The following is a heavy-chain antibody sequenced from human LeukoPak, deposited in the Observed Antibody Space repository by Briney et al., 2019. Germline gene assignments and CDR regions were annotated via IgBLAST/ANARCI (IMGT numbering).Heavy chain of an antibody. CDR3: ARDSRDGYNFYY. J-gene: IGHJ4*02. Sequence: ASVKVSCKASGYTFTSYDINWVRQATGQGLEWMGWMNPNSGNTGYAQKFQGRVTMTRNTSISTAYMELSSLRSEDTAVYYCARDSRDGYNFYYWGQGTLVTVSS. D-gene: IGHD5-24*01. CDR2: MNPNSGNT. V-gene: IGHV1-8*01. CDR1: GYTFTSYD.